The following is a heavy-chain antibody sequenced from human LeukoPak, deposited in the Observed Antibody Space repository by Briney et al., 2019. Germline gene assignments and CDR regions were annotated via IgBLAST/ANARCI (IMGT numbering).Heavy chain of an antibody. J-gene: IGHJ5*02. Sequence: GGSLRLSCAASGFTFSSYEMNWVRQAPGKGLEWVSAISGSGGSTYYADSVKGRFTISRDNSKNTLYLQMNSLRAEDTAVYYCAKGGYSYGFYWFDPWGQGTLVTVSS. CDR2: ISGSGGST. V-gene: IGHV3-23*01. CDR3: AKGGYSYGFYWFDP. CDR1: GFTFSSYE. D-gene: IGHD5-18*01.